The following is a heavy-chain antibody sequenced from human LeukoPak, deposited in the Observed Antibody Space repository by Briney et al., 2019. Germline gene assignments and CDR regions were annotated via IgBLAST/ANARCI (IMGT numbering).Heavy chain of an antibody. V-gene: IGHV1-46*01. CDR2: INPSGRST. CDR1: GYSLSRYY. J-gene: IGHJ3*01. CDR3: ASGNSDYIRDAFHV. Sequence: GASVKVSCKAFGYSLSRYYMHWVRQAPGQGLEWMGIINPSGRSTSYAQKFQDRVTVTRDTSTSTVYMELSSLRSEDTAVYYCASGNSDYIRDAFHVWGQGTMVTVSS. D-gene: IGHD5-12*01.